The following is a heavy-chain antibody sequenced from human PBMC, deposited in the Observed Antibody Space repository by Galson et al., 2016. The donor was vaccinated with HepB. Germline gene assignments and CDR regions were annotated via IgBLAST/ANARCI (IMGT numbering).Heavy chain of an antibody. CDR2: YSGIT. CDR1: GGSISSYY. Sequence: ETLSLTCTVSGGSISSYYWSWIRQPPGKGLEWIGYYSGITNYNPSLKSRVTILVDTSKNEFSLKMISVTAADTAWYYCAREGPGPSGDGYNLGAFDIWGQGTMVTVPS. D-gene: IGHD5-24*01. CDR3: AREGPGPSGDGYNLGAFDI. J-gene: IGHJ3*02. V-gene: IGHV4-59*01.